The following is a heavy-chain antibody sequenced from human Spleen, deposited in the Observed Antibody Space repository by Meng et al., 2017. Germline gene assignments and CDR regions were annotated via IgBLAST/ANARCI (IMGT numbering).Heavy chain of an antibody. Sequence: QLQLQESGPGLVKPSATLSLTCTVSGGSIGSNSYHWGWIRQPPGKGLEWVGTIDYSGTTYSNSSLKSRVTISLDTSRNQFSLKLTSVTAADTAVYYCSRRINTAGGWFDSWGQGTLVTVSS. CDR3: SRRINTAGGWFDS. CDR1: GGSIGSNSYH. D-gene: IGHD5-18*01. J-gene: IGHJ5*01. V-gene: IGHV4-39*01. CDR2: IDYSGTT.